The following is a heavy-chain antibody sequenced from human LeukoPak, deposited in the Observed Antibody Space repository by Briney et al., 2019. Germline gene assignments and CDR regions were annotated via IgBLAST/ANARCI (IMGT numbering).Heavy chain of an antibody. V-gene: IGHV4-38-2*01. J-gene: IGHJ6*03. CDR3: ARVISDGVYYYYYMDV. Sequence: PSETLSLTCAVSGYSISSGYYWGWIRQPPGKGLEWIGSIYHSGSTYYNPSLKSRVTMSVDTSKNQFSLKLSSVTAADTAVYYCARVISDGVYYYYYMDVWGKGTTVTVSS. D-gene: IGHD2-21*01. CDR1: GYSISSGYY. CDR2: IYHSGST.